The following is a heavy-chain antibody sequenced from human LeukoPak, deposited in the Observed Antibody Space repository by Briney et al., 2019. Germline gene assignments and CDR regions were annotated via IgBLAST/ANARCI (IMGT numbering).Heavy chain of an antibody. Sequence: PSETPSLTCTVSGGSISSYYWTWIRQPPGKGLEWIGYIYYSGSTNYNPSLKSRVTISVDTSKNQFSLKLSSVTAADTAVYYCARQGYSSGWYIDYWGQGTLVTVSS. CDR2: IYYSGST. J-gene: IGHJ4*02. CDR3: ARQGYSSGWYIDY. V-gene: IGHV4-59*08. D-gene: IGHD6-19*01. CDR1: GGSISSYY.